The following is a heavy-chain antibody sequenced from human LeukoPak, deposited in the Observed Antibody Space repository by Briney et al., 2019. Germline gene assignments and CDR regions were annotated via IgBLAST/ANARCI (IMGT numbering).Heavy chain of an antibody. V-gene: IGHV3-48*02. J-gene: IGHJ3*02. CDR2: ISPSGNTK. Sequence: PGGSLRLSCAASGFTFSSYRMNWVRQAPGKGLEWVSYISPSGNTKRYADSVKGRLTISRDNAKDSLHLQMNGLRDEDTAVYYCARGIFYGSGISDSFDIWGQGTMVTVSS. CDR3: ARGIFYGSGISDSFDI. D-gene: IGHD3-10*01. CDR1: GFTFSSYR.